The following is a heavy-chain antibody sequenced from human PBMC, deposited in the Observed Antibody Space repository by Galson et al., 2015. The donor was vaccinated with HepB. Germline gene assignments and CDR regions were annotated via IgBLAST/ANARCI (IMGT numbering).Heavy chain of an antibody. CDR3: ARDLPSIVGASYFDY. V-gene: IGHV3-48*02. D-gene: IGHD1-26*01. Sequence: SLRLSCAASGFTFSSYSMNWVRQAPGKGLEWVSYISSSSSTIYYADSVKGRFTISRDNAKNSLYLQMNSLRDEDTAVYYCARDLPSIVGASYFDYWGQGTLVTVSS. CDR2: ISSSSSTI. CDR1: GFTFSSYS. J-gene: IGHJ4*02.